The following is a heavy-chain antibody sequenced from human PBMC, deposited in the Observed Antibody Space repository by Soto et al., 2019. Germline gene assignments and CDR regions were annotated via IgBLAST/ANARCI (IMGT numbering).Heavy chain of an antibody. CDR2: IYYSGST. Sequence: SETLSLTCTVSCGSISSGGYYWSWIRQHPGKGLEWIGYIYYSGSTYYNPSLKSRVTISVDTSKNQFSLKLSSVTAADTAVYYCARQTRRDWGVYFDYWGQGTLVTVSS. CDR1: CGSISSGGYY. D-gene: IGHD3-16*01. CDR3: ARQTRRDWGVYFDY. J-gene: IGHJ4*02. V-gene: IGHV4-31*03.